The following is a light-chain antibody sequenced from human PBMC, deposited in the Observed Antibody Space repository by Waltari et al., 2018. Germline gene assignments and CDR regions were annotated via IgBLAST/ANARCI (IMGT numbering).Light chain of an antibody. J-gene: IGLJ3*02. CDR1: TNDLGSYNY. Sequence: SALTQPRSVSGSPGQSVTISCTGTTNDLGSYNYVPWYQQPPGKDPKLIILDVTKRPAGVPDRLSGSKSGNTASLTISGLRAEDEAEYYCCSYAGSYTWVFGGGTKLTVV. CDR2: DVT. CDR3: CSYAGSYTWV. V-gene: IGLV2-11*01.